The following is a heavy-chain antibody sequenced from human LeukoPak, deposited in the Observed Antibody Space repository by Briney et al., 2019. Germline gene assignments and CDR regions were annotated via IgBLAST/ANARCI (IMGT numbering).Heavy chain of an antibody. CDR1: GFTFSSYG. CDR2: IRYDGSNK. V-gene: IGHV3-30*02. CDR3: ANMDGYCSSTSCKGDAFDI. D-gene: IGHD2-2*03. J-gene: IGHJ3*02. Sequence: PGGSLRLSCAASGFTFSSYGMHWVRQAPGKGLEWVAFIRYDGSNKYYADSVKGRFTISRDNSKNTLYLQMNSLRAEDTAVYYCANMDGYCSSTSCKGDAFDIWGQGTMVTVSS.